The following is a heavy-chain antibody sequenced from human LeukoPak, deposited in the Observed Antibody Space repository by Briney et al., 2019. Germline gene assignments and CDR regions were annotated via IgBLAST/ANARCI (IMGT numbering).Heavy chain of an antibody. D-gene: IGHD1-26*01. V-gene: IGHV4-34*01. CDR3: ARGPSVGATNLNWFDP. CDR2: INQSGST. CDR1: GGSFSGYY. J-gene: IGHJ5*02. Sequence: PSETLSLTCAVYGGSFSGYYWSWIRQPPGKGLEWIGEINQSGSTNYNPSLKRRVTISVDTSKNQFSLKLSSVTAADTAVYYCARGPSVGATNLNWFDPWGQGTLVTVSS.